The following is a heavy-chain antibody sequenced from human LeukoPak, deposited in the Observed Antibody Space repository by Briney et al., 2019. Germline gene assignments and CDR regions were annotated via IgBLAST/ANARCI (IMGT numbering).Heavy chain of an antibody. CDR3: AKALYYGSGSYPAS. J-gene: IGHJ4*02. CDR1: GGSFSGYY. Sequence: SETLSLTCAVYGGSFSGYYWSWIRQPPGKGLEWIGEINHSGSTNYNPSLKSRVTISVDTSKNQFSLKLSSVTAADTAVYYCAKALYYGSGSYPASWGQGTLVTVSS. D-gene: IGHD3-10*01. CDR2: INHSGST. V-gene: IGHV4-34*01.